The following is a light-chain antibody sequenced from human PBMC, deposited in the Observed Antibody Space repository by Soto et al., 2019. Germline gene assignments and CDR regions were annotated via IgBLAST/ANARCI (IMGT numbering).Light chain of an antibody. V-gene: IGLV2-23*02. J-gene: IGLJ2*01. CDR1: SSDVGSYNL. Sequence: QSALTQPASVSGSPGQSITISCTGTSSDVGSYNLVSWYRHHPGKAPKLMIYEVSKRPSGVSDRFSGSKSGNTASLTISGLQAEDEADYYCCSYAGSSTYVLFGGGTKLTVL. CDR3: CSYAGSSTYVL. CDR2: EVS.